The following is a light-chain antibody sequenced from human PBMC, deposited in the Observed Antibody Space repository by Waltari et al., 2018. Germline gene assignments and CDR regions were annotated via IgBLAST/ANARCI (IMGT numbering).Light chain of an antibody. V-gene: IGKV1-39*01. CDR3: QQSYSSPQT. Sequence: DIQMTQSPSSLSGSVGDRVTITCRASQNISPYLNWYQQKPGKAPQLLISSASSLASGVPSRFSGSGSGTDFTLTISSLQPEDFATYYCQQSYSSPQTFGQGTKVEIK. J-gene: IGKJ1*01. CDR2: SAS. CDR1: QNISPY.